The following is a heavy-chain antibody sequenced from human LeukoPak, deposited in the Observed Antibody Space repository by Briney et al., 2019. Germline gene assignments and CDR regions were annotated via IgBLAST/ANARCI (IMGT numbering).Heavy chain of an antibody. D-gene: IGHD6-13*01. Sequence: SETLSLTCAVYGGSFSGYYWSWIRQPPGKGLEWIGEINHSGSTNYNPSLKSRVTISVDTSKNQFSLKLSSVTAADTAVYYCARRIAAAGHPHFDYWGQGTLVTVSS. J-gene: IGHJ4*02. CDR1: GGSFSGYY. V-gene: IGHV4-34*01. CDR3: ARRIAAAGHPHFDY. CDR2: INHSGST.